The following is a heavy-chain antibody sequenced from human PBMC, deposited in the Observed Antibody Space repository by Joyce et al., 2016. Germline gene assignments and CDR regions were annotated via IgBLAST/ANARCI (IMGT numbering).Heavy chain of an antibody. Sequence: QVQLQQSGPGLVKPSQTLSLTCAISGDSVSSNSAAWSWFRQSPSRGLQWLASTYYRSEWKTDYAEFVRGRITINPDTSKNQFSLQLNSVTPEDTAVYYCARGSFDSVWSWGQGTLVTVSS. D-gene: IGHD6-19*01. CDR3: ARGSFDSVWS. J-gene: IGHJ5*02. CDR1: GDSVSSNSAA. CDR2: TYYRSEWKT. V-gene: IGHV6-1*01.